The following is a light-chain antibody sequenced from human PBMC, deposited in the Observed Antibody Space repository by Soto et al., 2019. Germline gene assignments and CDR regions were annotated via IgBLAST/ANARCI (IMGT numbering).Light chain of an antibody. CDR1: GSDVGGYDY. J-gene: IGLJ2*01. Sequence: QSVLTQAASVSGSPGQSITISCTGTGSDVGGYDYVSWYQHHPGKAPKLMIYDVSNRPSGVSNRFSGSKSGNTASLTISGLQAEDEADYYCSSYTSTTTGVVFGGGTKVTVL. CDR2: DVS. V-gene: IGLV2-14*03. CDR3: SSYTSTTTGVV.